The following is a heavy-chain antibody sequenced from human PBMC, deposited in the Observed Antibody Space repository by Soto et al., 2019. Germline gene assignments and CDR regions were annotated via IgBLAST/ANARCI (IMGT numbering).Heavy chain of an antibody. CDR3: ARGVTYYYDRSGYRSVSDNWFDP. V-gene: IGHV3-9*01. J-gene: IGHJ5*02. CDR2: ISWNSGSI. D-gene: IGHD3-22*01. Sequence: EVQLVESGGGLVQPGRSLRLSCAASGFTFDDYAMHWVRQAPGKGLEWVSGISWNSGSIGYADSVKGRFTISRDKAKNPLYLQMNSLRAEDTALDYCARGVTYYYDRSGYRSVSDNWFDPWGQGTLGTVSS. CDR1: GFTFDDYA.